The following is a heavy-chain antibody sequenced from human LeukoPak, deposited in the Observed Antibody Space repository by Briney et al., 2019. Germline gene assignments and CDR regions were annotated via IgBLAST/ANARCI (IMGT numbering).Heavy chain of an antibody. CDR2: ISSSSSYI. V-gene: IGHV3-21*01. Sequence: GGSLRLSCAASGFTFSSYSMNWVRQAPGKGLEWVSSISSSSSYIYYADSVKGRFTISRDNAKNSLYLQMNSLRAEDTAVYYCARDGARGTLLWAPFDYWGQGTLVTVPS. CDR3: ARDGARGTLLWAPFDY. J-gene: IGHJ4*02. CDR1: GFTFSSYS. D-gene: IGHD3-10*01.